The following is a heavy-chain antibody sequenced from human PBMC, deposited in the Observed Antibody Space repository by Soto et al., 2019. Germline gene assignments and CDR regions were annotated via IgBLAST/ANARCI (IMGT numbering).Heavy chain of an antibody. CDR1: GFIFRNYA. Sequence: QVELVESGGGVVQPGTSLRLSCAASGFIFRNYAMHWARQAPGKGLEWVADISYDERNIHYPDSVKGRFTISRDNSKNTLFLQMNNLGPEDTAVYYCARDSWGFDCWGQGTLVTVSS. CDR3: ARDSWGFDC. D-gene: IGHD2-15*01. CDR2: ISYDERNI. J-gene: IGHJ4*02. V-gene: IGHV3-30*04.